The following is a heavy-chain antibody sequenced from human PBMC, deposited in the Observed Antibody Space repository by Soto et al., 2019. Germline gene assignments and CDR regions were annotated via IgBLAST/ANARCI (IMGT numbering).Heavy chain of an antibody. J-gene: IGHJ4*02. Sequence: SVKVSCKASGGTFSSYAISWVRQAPGQGLEWLGGIIPIFGTANYAQKFQGRVTITADKSTSTAYMELSSLRSEDTAVYYCARAPYDYVWGSYRYTEDYWGQGTLVTVSS. D-gene: IGHD3-16*02. V-gene: IGHV1-69*06. CDR2: IIPIFGTA. CDR1: GGTFSSYA. CDR3: ARAPYDYVWGSYRYTEDY.